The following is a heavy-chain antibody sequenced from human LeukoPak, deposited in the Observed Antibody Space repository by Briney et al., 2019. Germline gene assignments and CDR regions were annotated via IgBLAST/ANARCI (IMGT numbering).Heavy chain of an antibody. CDR2: ISSSGGTK. CDR1: GFTFSSFD. J-gene: IGHJ5*02. CDR3: ARRAPITIFGVPITYNWFDP. V-gene: IGHV3-48*03. Sequence: PGGSLRLSCAASGFTFSSFDMTWVRQAPGKGLQWVSYISSSGGTKYYADSVKGRFTISRDNAKNSLDLQMNSLRAEDTAVYHCARRAPITIFGVPITYNWFDPWGQGTLVTVSS. D-gene: IGHD3-3*01.